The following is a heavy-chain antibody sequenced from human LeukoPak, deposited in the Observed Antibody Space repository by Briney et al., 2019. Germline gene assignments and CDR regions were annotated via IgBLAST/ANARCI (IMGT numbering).Heavy chain of an antibody. CDR3: ARVNARAFFDY. V-gene: IGHV4-4*02. J-gene: IGHJ4*02. Sequence: SGTLSLTCAVSGGSISSSNWWSWVRQPPGKGLEWIGEIYHSGSTNYNPSLKSRVTMSVDKSKNQFSLKLSSVTAADTAVYYCARVNARAFFDYWGQGTLVTVSS. CDR1: GGSISSSNW. CDR2: IYHSGST. D-gene: IGHD1-1*01.